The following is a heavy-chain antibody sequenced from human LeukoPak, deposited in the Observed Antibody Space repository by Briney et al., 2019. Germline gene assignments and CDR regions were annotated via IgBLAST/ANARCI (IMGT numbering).Heavy chain of an antibody. V-gene: IGHV3-7*01. CDR3: AKYRG. D-gene: IGHD2-2*02. CDR1: GFTFSRYR. J-gene: IGHJ4*02. Sequence: GGSLRLSCAGSGFTFSRYRMSWVRQAPGKGLEWVANIKEDGSEKYHVDSVKGRFTISRDNAKNSLYLQMNSLRAEDTAIYYCAKYRGWGQGTLVTVSS. CDR2: IKEDGSEK.